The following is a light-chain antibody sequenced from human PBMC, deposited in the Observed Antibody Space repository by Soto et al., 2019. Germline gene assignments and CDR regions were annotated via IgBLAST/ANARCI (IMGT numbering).Light chain of an antibody. CDR1: QSISSW. J-gene: IGKJ4*01. CDR3: QQYNRYSLT. CDR2: DAS. V-gene: IGKV1-5*01. Sequence: DIQMTQSPSTLSASVGDRVTITCRASQSISSWLAWYQQKPGKAPKLLIYDASSLESGVPSRFSGSGSDTDFTLTINNLQPDDVATYHCQQYNRYSLTFGGGTKVEIK.